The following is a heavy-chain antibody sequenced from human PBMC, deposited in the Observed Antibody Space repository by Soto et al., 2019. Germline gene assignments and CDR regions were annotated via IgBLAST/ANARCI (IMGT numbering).Heavy chain of an antibody. CDR2: IYYSGST. D-gene: IGHD1-1*01. V-gene: IGHV4-30-4*01. CDR3: ARMWKDGYFDY. J-gene: IGHJ4*02. Sequence: SETLSLTCTVSGGSISSGDYYWSWIRQPPGKGLEWIGYIYYSGSTYYNPSLKSRVTISVDTSKNQFSLKLSSVTAADTAVYYCARMWKDGYFDYWGQGTLVTVSS. CDR1: GGSISSGDYY.